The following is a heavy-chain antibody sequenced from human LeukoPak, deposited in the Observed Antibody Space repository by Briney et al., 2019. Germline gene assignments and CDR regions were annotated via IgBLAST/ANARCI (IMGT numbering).Heavy chain of an antibody. Sequence: GGSLRLSCAASGFTFSNAWMSWVRQAPGKGLEWVGRIKSKTDGGTTDYAAPVKGRFTISRDDSKNTLYLQMNSLKTEDTAVYYCTSTEDSSGYLTQYYYYYGMDVWGQGTTVTVS. V-gene: IGHV3-15*01. CDR3: TSTEDSSGYLTQYYYYYGMDV. D-gene: IGHD3-22*01. J-gene: IGHJ6*02. CDR1: GFTFSNAW. CDR2: IKSKTDGGTT.